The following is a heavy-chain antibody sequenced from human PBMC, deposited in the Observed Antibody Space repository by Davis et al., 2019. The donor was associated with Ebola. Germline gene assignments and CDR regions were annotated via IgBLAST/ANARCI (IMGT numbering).Heavy chain of an antibody. CDR1: GFTFSDYY. D-gene: IGHD6-6*01. CDR3: ASIAAPFDY. CDR2: ISSSGSTI. V-gene: IGHV3-11*04. J-gene: IGHJ4*02. Sequence: GESLKISCAASGFTFSDYYMSWIRQAPGKGLEWVSYISSSGSTIYYADSVKGRFTISRDNAKNSLYLQMNSLRAEDTAVYYCASIAAPFDYWGQGTLVTVSS.